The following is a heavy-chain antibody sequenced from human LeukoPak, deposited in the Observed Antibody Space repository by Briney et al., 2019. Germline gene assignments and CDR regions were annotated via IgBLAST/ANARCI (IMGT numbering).Heavy chain of an antibody. CDR2: IYPGDSDT. CDR3: PRNTPYCGGACYPYYFDY. J-gene: IGHJ4*01. Sequence: HGESLKISCKGSGYSFTSYWIGWVRQLPGKGLEWMVIIYPGDSDTRFSPSCEGQVTHSADKSISTAYLQCSSPQASDPAISYRPRNTPYCGGACYPYYFDYCGHGNLVTVSS. CDR1: GYSFTSYW. D-gene: IGHD2-21*02. V-gene: IGHV5-51*01.